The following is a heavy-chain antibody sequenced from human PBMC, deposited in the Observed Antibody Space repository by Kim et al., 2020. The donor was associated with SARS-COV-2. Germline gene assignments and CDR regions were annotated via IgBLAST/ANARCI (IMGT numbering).Heavy chain of an antibody. CDR2: VYHSGST. CDR3: AREGYF. CDR1: GVSITSHY. Sequence: SETLSLTCTVSGVSITSHYWTWIRQPPGKGLEWIGFVYHSGSTNYNPSLKSRVPMSVETSKNQLSLQLTSMTAADTAIYYCAREGYF. J-gene: IGHJ4*03. V-gene: IGHV4-59*11.